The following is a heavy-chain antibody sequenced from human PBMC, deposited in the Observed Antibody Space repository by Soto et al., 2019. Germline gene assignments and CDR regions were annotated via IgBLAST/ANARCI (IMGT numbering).Heavy chain of an antibody. Sequence: QVQLQQWGAGLLKPSETLSLTCAVYGGSFSGYYWSWIRQPPGKGLEWIGEINHSGSTNYNPSLTSRVTISVDTSKNQFSLKLSSVTAADTAVYYCARGTRIYVRDIVVVVAANNYYYYGMDVWGQGTTVTVSS. J-gene: IGHJ6*02. D-gene: IGHD2-15*01. V-gene: IGHV4-34*01. CDR1: GGSFSGYY. CDR2: INHSGST. CDR3: ARGTRIYVRDIVVVVAANNYYYYGMDV.